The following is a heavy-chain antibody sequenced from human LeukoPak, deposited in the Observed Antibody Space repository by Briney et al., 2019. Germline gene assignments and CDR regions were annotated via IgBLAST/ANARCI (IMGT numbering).Heavy chain of an antibody. D-gene: IGHD2-15*01. Sequence: SSQTLFLTCTVSGGSISSGSYYWSWIRQPAGKGLEWIGRIYTSGSTNYNPSLKSRVTISVDTSKNQFSLKLSSVTAADTAVYYCARHNAQSRVVAARDAFDIWGQGTMVTVSS. CDR3: ARHNAQSRVVAARDAFDI. V-gene: IGHV4-61*02. J-gene: IGHJ3*02. CDR2: IYTSGST. CDR1: GGSISSGSYY.